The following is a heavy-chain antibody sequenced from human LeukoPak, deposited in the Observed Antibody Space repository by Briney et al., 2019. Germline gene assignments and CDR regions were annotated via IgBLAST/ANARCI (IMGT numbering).Heavy chain of an antibody. Sequence: GGSLRLSCTASGFTFSRYLMHWVRHAPGKGLVGVSRINSDGSNTVYADSVKGRFTISRDNAKNTLYLQMNSLRVEDTAVYYCARDQGSGWSLDYWGQGTLVTVSS. J-gene: IGHJ4*02. V-gene: IGHV3-74*01. CDR1: GFTFSRYL. CDR2: INSDGSNT. D-gene: IGHD6-19*01. CDR3: ARDQGSGWSLDY.